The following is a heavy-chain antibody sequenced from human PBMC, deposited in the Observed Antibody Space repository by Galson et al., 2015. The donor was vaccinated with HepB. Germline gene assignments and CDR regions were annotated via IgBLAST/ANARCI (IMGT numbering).Heavy chain of an antibody. J-gene: IGHJ1*01. Sequence: SLRLSCAASGFTFSNYNMNWVRQAPGKGLEWVSYISSSSGTIHYANSVKGRFTISRDNAKNSLYLQMNSLRDEDTAVYYCARAGNPITMRGCCQTWGQGTLVTVSS. CDR3: ARAGNPITMRGCCQT. CDR2: ISSSSGTI. V-gene: IGHV3-48*02. D-gene: IGHD3-22*01. CDR1: GFTFSNYN.